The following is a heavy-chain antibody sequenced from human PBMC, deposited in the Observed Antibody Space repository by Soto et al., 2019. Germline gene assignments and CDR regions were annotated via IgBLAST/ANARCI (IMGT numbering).Heavy chain of an antibody. CDR1: GGTFSSYA. D-gene: IGHD3-9*01. Sequence: GASVKVSCKASGGTFSSYAISWVRQAPGEGLEWMGGIIPIFGTANYAQKFQGRVTITADESTSTAYMELSSLRSEDTAVYYCASEKRSGYDILTGPMGYYYYGMDVWGQGTTVTVSS. CDR2: IIPIFGTA. CDR3: ASEKRSGYDILTGPMGYYYYGMDV. J-gene: IGHJ6*02. V-gene: IGHV1-69*13.